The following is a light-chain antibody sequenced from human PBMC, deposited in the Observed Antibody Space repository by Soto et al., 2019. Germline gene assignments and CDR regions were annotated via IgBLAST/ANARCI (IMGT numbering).Light chain of an antibody. V-gene: IGLV2-8*01. CDR1: SSDIGNNNY. Sequence: QSAPTQPPSASGSPGQSVTISCSGSSSDIGNNNYVSWYQQHPGKAPKLLIYEVFKRPSGVPDRFSGSKSGNTASLTVSGLQPEDEADYYCSTSGGAKVYGGGTKLTVL. J-gene: IGLJ3*02. CDR3: STSGGAKV. CDR2: EVF.